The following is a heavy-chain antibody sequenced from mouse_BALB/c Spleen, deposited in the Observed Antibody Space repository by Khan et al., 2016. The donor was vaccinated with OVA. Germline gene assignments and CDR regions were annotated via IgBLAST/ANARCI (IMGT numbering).Heavy chain of an antibody. J-gene: IGHJ3*01. Sequence: QVQLQQSGPELVKPGASVKMSCKASGYTFTDYVMNWVKQRNGQGLEWIGQIYPGSDSTYYNEKFKGKATLTADRSSSTAYMQLSNLTSEDSAVXFCARAGWGVFAYWGQGTLVTVSA. CDR1: GYTFTDYV. V-gene: IGHV1-77*01. CDR3: ARAGWGVFAY. CDR2: IYPGSDST. D-gene: IGHD1-1*02.